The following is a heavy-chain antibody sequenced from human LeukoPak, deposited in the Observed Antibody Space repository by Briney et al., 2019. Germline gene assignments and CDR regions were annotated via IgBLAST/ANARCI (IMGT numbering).Heavy chain of an antibody. D-gene: IGHD2-21*01. Sequence: GGSLRLSCAASGFTFSSYSMNWVRLAPGKGLEWVSSISGSSNYIYYADSVKGRFTISRGNAKNSLYLQMNSLRVEDTAVYYCARDESGDNDAFDIWGQGTMVTVSS. CDR2: ISGSSNYI. CDR3: ARDESGDNDAFDI. V-gene: IGHV3-21*01. CDR1: GFTFSSYS. J-gene: IGHJ3*02.